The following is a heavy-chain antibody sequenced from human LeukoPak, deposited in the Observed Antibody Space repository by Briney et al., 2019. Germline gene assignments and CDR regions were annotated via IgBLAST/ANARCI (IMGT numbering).Heavy chain of an antibody. D-gene: IGHD3-22*01. CDR3: AKALYYDSGGLRGDFDY. V-gene: IGHV3-9*01. CDR1: GFTFDDYA. J-gene: IGHJ4*02. CDR2: ISWNSGSI. Sequence: GGSLRLSCAASGFTFDDYAMHWVRQAPGKGLEWVSGISWNSGSIGYADSVKGRFTISRDNAKNSLYLQMNSLRAEDTALYYCAKALYYDSGGLRGDFDYWGQGTLVTVSS.